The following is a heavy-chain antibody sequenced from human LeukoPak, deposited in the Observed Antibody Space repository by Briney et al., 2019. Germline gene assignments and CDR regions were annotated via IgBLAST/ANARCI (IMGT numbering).Heavy chain of an antibody. CDR3: AKRWTAVDSTEAFDI. J-gene: IGHJ3*02. D-gene: IGHD6-13*01. Sequence: GGPLSLPCAPSGFTLSSYAMSWVRQAPGKGLEWVSTISNSGGSTYYADSVKGRFTISRDNSKNTLYLQMNSLRAEDTAVYYCAKRWTAVDSTEAFDIWGQGTMVTVSS. CDR1: GFTLSSYA. V-gene: IGHV3-23*01. CDR2: ISNSGGST.